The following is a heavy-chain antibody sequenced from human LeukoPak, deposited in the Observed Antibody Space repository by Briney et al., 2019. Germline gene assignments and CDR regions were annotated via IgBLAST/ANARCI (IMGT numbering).Heavy chain of an antibody. CDR2: INQDGREK. J-gene: IGHJ6*04. Sequence: GGSLRLSCEVSGFIFRSYWMDWVRQAPGRGLEWVANINQDGREKYFLDSVKGRFTIFRDNAKNTLHLQMNSLRAEDTAVYYCSRALEVWGKGTTVTVSS. CDR1: GFIFRSYW. V-gene: IGHV3-7*01. CDR3: SRALEV.